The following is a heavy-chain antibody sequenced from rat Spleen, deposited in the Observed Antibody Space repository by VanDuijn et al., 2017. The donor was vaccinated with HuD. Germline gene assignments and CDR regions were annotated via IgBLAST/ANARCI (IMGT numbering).Heavy chain of an antibody. J-gene: IGHJ2*01. CDR3: ARANYGGYNY. D-gene: IGHD1-11*01. CDR1: GFTFSDYY. V-gene: IGHV5-22*01. CDR2: INYEGSST. Sequence: EVQLVESGGGLVQPGRSMKLSCGVSGFTFSDYYMAWVRQAPKKGLAWVATINYEGSSTYYGDSVKGRFTISRDNAQNTLYLQMSKLGSEDTAIYYCARANYGGYNYWGQGIMVTVSS.